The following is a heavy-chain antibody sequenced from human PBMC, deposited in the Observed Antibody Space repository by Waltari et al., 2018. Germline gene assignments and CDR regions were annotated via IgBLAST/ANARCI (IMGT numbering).Heavy chain of an antibody. V-gene: IGHV4-34*01. J-gene: IGHJ3*02. CDR1: GGSFSGYY. Sequence: QVQLQQWGAGLLKPSETLSLTCAVYGGSFSGYYWSWFRQPPGKGLEWIGEINHSGSTNYNPSLKSRVTISVDTSKNQFSLKLSSVTAADTAVYYCAIYSGYDSDAFDIWGQGTMVTVSS. CDR3: AIYSGYDSDAFDI. CDR2: INHSGST. D-gene: IGHD5-12*01.